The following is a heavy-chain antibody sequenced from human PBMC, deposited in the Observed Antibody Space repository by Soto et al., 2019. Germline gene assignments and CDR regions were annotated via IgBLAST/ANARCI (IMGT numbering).Heavy chain of an antibody. CDR3: ARDTGVVPAANHYYGMDV. Sequence: PGGSLRLSCAASGFTFSIYAMRWVRQAPGKGLEWVAVISYDGSNKYYADSVKGRFTISRDNSKNTLYLQMNSLRAEDTAVYYCARDTGVVPAANHYYGMDVWGQGTTVTVSS. CDR2: ISYDGSNK. CDR1: GFTFSIYA. D-gene: IGHD2-2*01. J-gene: IGHJ6*02. V-gene: IGHV3-30-3*01.